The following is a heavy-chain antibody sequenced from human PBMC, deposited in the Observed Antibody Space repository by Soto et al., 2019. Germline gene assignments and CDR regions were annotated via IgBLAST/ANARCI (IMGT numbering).Heavy chain of an antibody. V-gene: IGHV4-59*08. CDR3: ARGARRTYFDY. CDR2: IYYSGST. CDR1: GGSISSYY. J-gene: IGHJ4*02. Sequence: SDTLSLTCTVSGGSISSYYWSWIRQPPGKGLEWIGYIYYSGSTYYNPSLKSRVTISVDTSKNQFSLKLSSVTAADTAVYYCARGARRTYFDYWGQGTLVTVSS.